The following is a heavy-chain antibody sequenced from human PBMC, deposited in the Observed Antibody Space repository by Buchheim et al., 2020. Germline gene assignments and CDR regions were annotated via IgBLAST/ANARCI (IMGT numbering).Heavy chain of an antibody. Sequence: EVQLLESGGGLVQPGGSLRLSCAASGFTFSSYAMSWVRQAPGKGLEWVSAISGSGGSTYYADSVKGRFTISRDTSKNTLYLQMNGLRAEDTAVYYCAKEVVKGLRDYGSGSFDYWGQRTL. J-gene: IGHJ4*02. V-gene: IGHV3-23*01. CDR3: AKEVVKGLRDYGSGSFDY. CDR1: GFTFSSYA. CDR2: ISGSGGST. D-gene: IGHD3-10*01.